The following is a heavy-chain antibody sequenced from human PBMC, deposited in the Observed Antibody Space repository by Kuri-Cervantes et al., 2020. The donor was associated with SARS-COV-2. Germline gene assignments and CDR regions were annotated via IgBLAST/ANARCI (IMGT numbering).Heavy chain of an antibody. J-gene: IGHJ4*02. D-gene: IGHD6-6*01. CDR2: ISRSSSYI. CDR3: ARDCVIAARPDELCY. Sequence: GGSLRLSCAASGFAFVAYGMSWVRQAPGKGLEWVSSISRSSSYIYYADSVKGRFTISRDNAKDSLYLQMNSLRAEDTAVYYCARDCVIAARPDELCYWGQGTLVTVSS. V-gene: IGHV3-21*01. CDR1: GFAFVAYG.